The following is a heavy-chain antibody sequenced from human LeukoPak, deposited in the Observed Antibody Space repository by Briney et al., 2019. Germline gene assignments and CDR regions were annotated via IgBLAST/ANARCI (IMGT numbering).Heavy chain of an antibody. J-gene: IGHJ6*03. V-gene: IGHV4-34*01. CDR3: ARGAIVGAAGETSYYYHLDV. CDR2: INHSGST. D-gene: IGHD6-13*01. CDR1: GGSISSYY. Sequence: PSETLSLTCAVSGGSISSYYWSWIRQPPGKGLEWIGEINHSGSTNYNPSLKSRVTISVDTSKNQFSLKLSSVTAADSAVYYCARGAIVGAAGETSYYYHLDVWGKGTRVTVSS.